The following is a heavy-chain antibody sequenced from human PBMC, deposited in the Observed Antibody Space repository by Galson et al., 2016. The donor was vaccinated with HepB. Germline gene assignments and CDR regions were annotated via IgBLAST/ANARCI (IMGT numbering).Heavy chain of an antibody. V-gene: IGHV3-9*01. CDR3: AKDKTSGYSSGWYYFDY. D-gene: IGHD6-19*01. CDR1: GFSLAEYA. CDR2: ISWHGRTL. Sequence: SLRLSCAASGFSLAEYAIHCVRQVPGKGLVWVSGISWHGRTLGYADSVKGRFPSSKDHAKNSLYLQMNSQRPEDTALYYCAKDKTSGYSSGWYYFDYWGQGTLVTVSS. J-gene: IGHJ4*02.